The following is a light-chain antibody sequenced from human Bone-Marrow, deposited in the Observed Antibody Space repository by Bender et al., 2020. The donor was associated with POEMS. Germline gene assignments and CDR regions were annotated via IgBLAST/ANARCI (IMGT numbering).Light chain of an antibody. Sequence: QSALTQPRSVSGSPGQSVTISCTGSTSDVGGYDYVSWYQQHPGKAPKLMIYDVSNRPSGVSNLFSGSKSGNTASLTISGLQAEDEADYYCSSYTSSSTRVFGGGTKLTVL. CDR3: SSYTSSSTRV. J-gene: IGLJ3*02. V-gene: IGLV2-14*01. CDR2: DVS. CDR1: TSDVGGYDY.